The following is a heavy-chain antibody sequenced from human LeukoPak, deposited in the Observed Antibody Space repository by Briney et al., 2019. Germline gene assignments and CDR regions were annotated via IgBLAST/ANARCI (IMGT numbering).Heavy chain of an antibody. CDR3: TRDTGTTGEVKFDP. J-gene: IGHJ5*02. D-gene: IGHD4-17*01. CDR2: FSASGNS. V-gene: IGHV4-61*02. Sequence: SETLSLTCTVSGDSISSDDYYWSWIRQPAGKGLEWIGRFSASGNSNYNPSLKSRLTISVDTSKSQFSLNLMSVTAADTAVYYCTRDTGTTGEVKFDPWGQGTLVTVSS. CDR1: GDSISSDDYY.